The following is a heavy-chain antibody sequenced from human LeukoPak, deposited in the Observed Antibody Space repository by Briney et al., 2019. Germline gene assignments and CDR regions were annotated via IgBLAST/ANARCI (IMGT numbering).Heavy chain of an antibody. D-gene: IGHD3-9*01. V-gene: IGHV4-59*01. J-gene: IGHJ4*02. CDR1: GGSISSYY. Sequence: PSETLSLTCTVSGGSISSYYWSWLRQPPGKGLEWIGYIYYSGSTNYNPSLKSRVTISVDTSKNQFSLKLSSVTAADTAVYYCAGGYDIPDYWGQGTLVTVSS. CDR2: IYYSGST. CDR3: AGGYDIPDY.